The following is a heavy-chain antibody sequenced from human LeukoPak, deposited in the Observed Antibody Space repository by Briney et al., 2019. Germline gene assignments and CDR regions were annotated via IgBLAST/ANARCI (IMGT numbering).Heavy chain of an antibody. V-gene: IGHV3-21*01. Sequence: PGGSLRLSCAASGFTFSSYSMNWVRQAPGKGLEWVSSISSSSSYIYYADSVKGRFTISRDNAKNSLCLQMNSLRAEDTAVYYCASFRVITFGGVIASWGQGTLVTVSS. D-gene: IGHD3-16*02. CDR3: ASFRVITFGGVIAS. CDR2: ISSSSSYI. CDR1: GFTFSSYS. J-gene: IGHJ4*02.